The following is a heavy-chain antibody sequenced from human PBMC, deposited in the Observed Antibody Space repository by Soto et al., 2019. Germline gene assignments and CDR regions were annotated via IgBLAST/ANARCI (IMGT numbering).Heavy chain of an antibody. CDR1: GFTLSSYA. CDR3: AKAEFIVGATFDY. D-gene: IGHD1-26*01. CDR2: ISATGGSI. J-gene: IGHJ4*02. V-gene: IGHV3-23*01. Sequence: PGGSLRLSCASSGFTLSSYAMSWVRQSPGKGLQWVSAISATGGSIYYADSVKGRFTISRDNSKNTLYLQMNSLRAEDTAVYYCAKAEFIVGATFDYWGQGSLVTVSS.